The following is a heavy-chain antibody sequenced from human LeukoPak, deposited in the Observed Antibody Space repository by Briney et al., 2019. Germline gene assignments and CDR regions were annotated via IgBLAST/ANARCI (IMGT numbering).Heavy chain of an antibody. D-gene: IGHD1-1*01. V-gene: IGHV3-30*07. J-gene: IGHJ4*02. CDR3: AKDRSAGTYFDF. CDR1: GFTFSSYA. CDR2: ISYDGSNK. Sequence: GRSLRLSCAASGFTFSSYAMHWVRQAPGKGLEWVAVISYDGSNKYYADSVKGRFTISRDNSKNTLYLQMNSLRVEDTAVYYCAKDRSAGTYFDFWGQGTLVTVSS.